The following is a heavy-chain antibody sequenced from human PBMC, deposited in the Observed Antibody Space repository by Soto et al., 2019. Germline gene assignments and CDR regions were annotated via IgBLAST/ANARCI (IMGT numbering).Heavy chain of an antibody. D-gene: IGHD3-22*01. CDR2: ISGSGYIT. Sequence: EVQLLESGGTLVQPGGSLRLSCAAYGFAFANYAMSWIRQAPGKGLEWVSAISGSGYITNYADSVKGRFTISRDNSKNTLYLEMNSLRADDTAVYYCAKMTLVVTRPYDAFDIWGQGTMVTVSS. CDR1: GFAFANYA. J-gene: IGHJ3*02. CDR3: AKMTLVVTRPYDAFDI. V-gene: IGHV3-23*01.